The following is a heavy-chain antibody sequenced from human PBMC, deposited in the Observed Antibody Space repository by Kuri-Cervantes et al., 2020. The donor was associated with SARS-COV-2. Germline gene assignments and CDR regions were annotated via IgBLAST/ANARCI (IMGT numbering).Heavy chain of an antibody. CDR3: ARGRVREVVVYVTYYYYGMDV. V-gene: IGHV4-34*01. CDR1: GGSFSGYY. D-gene: IGHD3-10*01. Sequence: SETLSLTCAVYGGSFSGYYWSWIRQPPGKGLEWIGEINHSGSTNYNPSLKSRVTISVDTSKNQFSLKLSSVTAADTAVYYCARGRVREVVVYVTYYYYGMDVWGQGTTVTVSS. CDR2: INHSGST. J-gene: IGHJ6*02.